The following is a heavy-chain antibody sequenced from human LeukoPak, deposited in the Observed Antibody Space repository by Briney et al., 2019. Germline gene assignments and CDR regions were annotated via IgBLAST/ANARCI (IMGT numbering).Heavy chain of an antibody. Sequence: GRSLRLSCAASGFTFSTYAMHWVRQAPGKGLEWLTVISYNGSHQYYSDSVRGRFTTSRDNSRNSVFLQINRLRPEDTAVYYCVRGQLWSYYHDYWGQGTLVTVSS. CDR1: GFTFSTYA. V-gene: IGHV3-30*04. CDR2: ISYNGSHQ. J-gene: IGHJ4*02. D-gene: IGHD5-18*01. CDR3: VRGQLWSYYHDY.